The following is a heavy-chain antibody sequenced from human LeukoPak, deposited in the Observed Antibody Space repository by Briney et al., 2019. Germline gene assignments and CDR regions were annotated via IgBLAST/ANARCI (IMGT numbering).Heavy chain of an antibody. J-gene: IGHJ5*02. CDR3: AKKASYFSWFDP. Sequence: PGGSLRLSCAASGFTFSSSAMSWVRQAPGKGLEWVSAISNNGGYTYYADSVQGRFTISRDNSKSTLCLQMNSLRAEDTAVYYCAKKASYFSWFDPWGQGTLVTVSS. CDR2: ISNNGGYT. CDR1: GFTFSSSA. D-gene: IGHD2/OR15-2a*01. V-gene: IGHV3-23*01.